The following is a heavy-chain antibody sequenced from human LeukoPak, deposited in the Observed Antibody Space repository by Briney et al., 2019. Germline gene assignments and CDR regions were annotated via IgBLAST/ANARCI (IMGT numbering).Heavy chain of an antibody. CDR2: IYSDGSA. CDR1: EFTVSSNY. Sequence: GGSLRFSCAASEFTVSSNYMSWVRQAPGKGLEWVSVIYSDGSAYYADSVKGRFTISRDNSKNTLYLQINTLRAEDTAVYYCARVLYSPGGKLDYWGQGTLVTVSS. CDR3: ARVLYSPGGKLDY. D-gene: IGHD2-21*01. V-gene: IGHV3-66*01. J-gene: IGHJ4*02.